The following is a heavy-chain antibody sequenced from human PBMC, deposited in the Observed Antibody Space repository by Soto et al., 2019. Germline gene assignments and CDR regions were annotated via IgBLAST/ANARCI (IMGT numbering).Heavy chain of an antibody. CDR2: INPNSGAT. D-gene: IGHD3-3*01. CDR3: ARGASYYDFWSGPYPIDY. CDR1: GYTFTGYY. J-gene: IGHJ4*02. Sequence: ASVKVSCKASGYTFTGYYMHWVRQAPGQGLEWMGWINPNSGATNYAQKFQGWVTMTRDTSISTAYMELSRLRSDDTAVYYCARGASYYDFWSGPYPIDYWGKGTLVTVSS. V-gene: IGHV1-2*04.